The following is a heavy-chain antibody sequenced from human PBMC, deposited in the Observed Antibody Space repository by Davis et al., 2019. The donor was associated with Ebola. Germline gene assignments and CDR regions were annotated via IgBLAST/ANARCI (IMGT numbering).Heavy chain of an antibody. J-gene: IGHJ5*02. CDR1: GGSISSYY. Sequence: SETLSLTCTVSGGSISSYYWSWIRQPPGKGLEWIGYIYYSGSTNYNPSLKSRVTISVDTSKNQFSLKLSSVTAADTAVYYCAGIVVVEAAGIDPWGQGTLVTVSS. CDR2: IYYSGST. CDR3: AGIVVVEAAGIDP. V-gene: IGHV4-59*08. D-gene: IGHD2-15*01.